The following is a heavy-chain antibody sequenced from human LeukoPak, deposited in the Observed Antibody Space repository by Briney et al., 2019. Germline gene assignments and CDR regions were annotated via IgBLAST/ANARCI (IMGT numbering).Heavy chain of an antibody. V-gene: IGHV4-39*01. J-gene: IGHJ4*02. Sequence: SEALSLTCTVSGDSISSTNYYWGWILQPPGKGLEWIGSIYYSGSTYYNPSLESRVTISVDTSKNHFSLKLSSVTAADTAVYYCATSGWYLLPGVYWGQGTLVTVSS. D-gene: IGHD6-19*01. CDR1: GDSISSTNYY. CDR3: ATSGWYLLPGVY. CDR2: IYYSGST.